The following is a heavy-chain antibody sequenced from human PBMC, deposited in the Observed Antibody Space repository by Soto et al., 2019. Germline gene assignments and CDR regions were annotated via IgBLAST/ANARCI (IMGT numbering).Heavy chain of an antibody. Sequence: PSETLSLTCSVSGASIYNCYYFWSWIRQPPGRGLEWIGYIYYTGSTKYNPSLKSRVTISVDTSRNQFSLKLSSVTAADTAVYYCAGGYSAYAEARYWGQGTQVTVSS. J-gene: IGHJ4*02. CDR1: GASIYNCYYF. CDR3: AGGYSAYAEARY. V-gene: IGHV4-61*01. D-gene: IGHD5-12*01. CDR2: IYYTGST.